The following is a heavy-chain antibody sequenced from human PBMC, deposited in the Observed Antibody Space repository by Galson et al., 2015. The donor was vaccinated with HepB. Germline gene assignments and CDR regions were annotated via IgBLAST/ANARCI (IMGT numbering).Heavy chain of an antibody. Sequence: SVKVSCKASGYTFTSYDISWVRQATGQGLEWMGWMNANSGNTSYAQKLQGRVTMTTDTSTSTAYMELSSLRSDDTAVYYCARGRQDKYYGSYGYDSYSDYCIDVWGQGTPVTVSS. CDR3: ARGRQDKYYGSYGYDSYSDYCIDV. D-gene: IGHD3-16*01. CDR1: GYTFTSYD. J-gene: IGHJ6*02. V-gene: IGHV1-18*04. CDR2: MNANSGNT.